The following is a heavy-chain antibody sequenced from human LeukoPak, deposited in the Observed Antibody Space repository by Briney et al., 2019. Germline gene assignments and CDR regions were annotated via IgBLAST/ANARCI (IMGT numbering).Heavy chain of an antibody. J-gene: IGHJ4*02. Sequence: GGSLRLSCAASGFTFSNYAMSWVRQAPGKGLEWVSPISGSGGSTYYADSVKGRFTISRDNSKNTLYLQMNSLRAEDTALYYCAKDGSSSWYRYFDYWGRGTLVTVSS. D-gene: IGHD6-13*01. CDR1: GFTFSNYA. V-gene: IGHV3-23*01. CDR2: ISGSGGST. CDR3: AKDGSSSWYRYFDY.